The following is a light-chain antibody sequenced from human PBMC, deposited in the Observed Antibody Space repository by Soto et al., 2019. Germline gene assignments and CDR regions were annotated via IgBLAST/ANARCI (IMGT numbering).Light chain of an antibody. CDR2: STT. CDR1: SGSVSTANN. Sequence: QAVVTQESSFSVSPGGTVTLTCGLISGSVSTANNPNWYQQTPGQAPRTLIYSTTTRSSGAPDRFSGSILGNKAALTITGAQADDESDYYCALLMANGISVFGTGTKLTVL. CDR3: ALLMANGISV. V-gene: IGLV8-61*01. J-gene: IGLJ1*01.